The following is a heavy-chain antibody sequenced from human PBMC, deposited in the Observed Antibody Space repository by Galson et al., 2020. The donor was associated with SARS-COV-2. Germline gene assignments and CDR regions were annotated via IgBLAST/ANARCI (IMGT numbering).Heavy chain of an antibody. D-gene: IGHD3-10*01. CDR2: ISYDGSNK. CDR3: AREGLWFGELLYSAFDI. J-gene: IGHJ3*02. CDR1: GFTYSSYA. V-gene: IGHV3-30*04. Sequence: SLKISCAAPGFTYSSYAMHRVRQAPGKGLEWVAVISYDGSNKYYADSVQGRFTISRDNSKNTLYLQMNSLRAEDTAVYYCAREGLWFGELLYSAFDIWGQGTMVTVSS.